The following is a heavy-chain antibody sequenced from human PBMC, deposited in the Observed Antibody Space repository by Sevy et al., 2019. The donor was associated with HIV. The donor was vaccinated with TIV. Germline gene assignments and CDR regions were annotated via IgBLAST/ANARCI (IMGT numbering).Heavy chain of an antibody. CDR1: GYTITELS. V-gene: IGHV1-24*01. D-gene: IGHD3-22*01. J-gene: IGHJ3*02. Sequence: ASVKVSCKVSGYTITELSIHWVRQAPGKGLEWMGGFDPEDGETIYAQKFQGRVTMTEDTSTDTAYMELSSLRSEDTAVHYCATSPDYYDSSRDAFDIWGQGTMVTVSS. CDR3: ATSPDYYDSSRDAFDI. CDR2: FDPEDGET.